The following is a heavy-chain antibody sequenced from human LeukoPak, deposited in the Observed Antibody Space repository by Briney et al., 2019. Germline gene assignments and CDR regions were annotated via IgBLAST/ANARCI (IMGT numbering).Heavy chain of an antibody. V-gene: IGHV4-34*01. D-gene: IGHD3-10*01. Sequence: PSETLSLTCAVYGGSFSGYYWSWIRQPPGKGLEWIGEINHSGSTYYNPSLKSRVTISVDTSKNQFSLKLSSVTAADTAVYYCARGLRYYYGSGSYFMDVWGKGTTVTVSS. CDR3: ARGLRYYYGSGSYFMDV. CDR1: GGSFSGYY. CDR2: INHSGST. J-gene: IGHJ6*03.